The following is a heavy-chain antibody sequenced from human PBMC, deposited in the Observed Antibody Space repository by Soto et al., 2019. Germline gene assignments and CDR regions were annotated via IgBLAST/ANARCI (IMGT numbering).Heavy chain of an antibody. CDR1: GGSISSYY. D-gene: IGHD2-15*01. Sequence: QVQLQESGPGLVKPSETLSLTCTVSGGSISSYYWSWIRQPPGKGLEWIGYISDSGSTNYNPSLQSRVPISVDTSNNQFSLKLSSVTAADTAVYYSARRIKYYYAMDVWGQGTTVTVSS. CDR2: ISDSGST. V-gene: IGHV4-59*08. CDR3: ARRIKYYYAMDV. J-gene: IGHJ6*02.